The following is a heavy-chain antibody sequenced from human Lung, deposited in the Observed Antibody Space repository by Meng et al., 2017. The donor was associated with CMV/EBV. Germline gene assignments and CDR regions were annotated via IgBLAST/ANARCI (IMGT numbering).Heavy chain of an antibody. CDR3: SRSSRADRYDAFDI. J-gene: IGHJ3*02. V-gene: IGHV1-2*02. D-gene: IGHD2-2*01. CDR2: INPNSGGT. CDR1: GYTFTGYY. Sequence: ASXXVSCKASGYTFTGYYMHWVRQAPGQGLEWMGWINPNSGGTNYAQKFQGRVTMTRDTSISTAYMELSRLRSDDTAVYYCSRSSRADRYDAFDIWGQGTXVTGSS.